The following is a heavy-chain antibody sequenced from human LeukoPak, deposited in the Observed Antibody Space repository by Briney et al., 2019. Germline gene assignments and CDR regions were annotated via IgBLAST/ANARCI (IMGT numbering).Heavy chain of an antibody. Sequence: GGSLRLSCAASGFTFSSYAMSWVRQAPGKGLAWVSTISGGSGSTYCADSVKGRFAISRDNSKNTLYLQMNSLRDEDTAVYYCAKHRFESGGYHSTDWGQGTLVTVSS. CDR3: AKHRFESGGYHSTD. V-gene: IGHV3-23*01. J-gene: IGHJ4*02. CDR2: ISGGSGST. D-gene: IGHD3-22*01. CDR1: GFTFSSYA.